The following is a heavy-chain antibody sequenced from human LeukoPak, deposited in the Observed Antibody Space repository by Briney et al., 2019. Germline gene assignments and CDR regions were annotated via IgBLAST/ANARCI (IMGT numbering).Heavy chain of an antibody. J-gene: IGHJ6*03. CDR1: GYSFTGYY. D-gene: IGHD2-8*01. CDR2: INPDGGVT. V-gene: IGHV1-2*02. CDR3: ARGPNHYYYMDF. Sequence: ASVKVSCKASGYSFTGYYIHWVRQAPGQGLEWMGWINPDGGVTKSAQNFQGRVTMTRDKPINTVYMELSGLTSDDTALYYCARGPNHYYYMDFWGTGTTVSVSS.